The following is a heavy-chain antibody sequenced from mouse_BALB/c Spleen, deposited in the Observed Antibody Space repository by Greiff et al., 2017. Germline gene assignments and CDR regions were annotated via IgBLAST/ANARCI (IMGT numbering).Heavy chain of an antibody. J-gene: IGHJ2*01. CDR1: GFTFSSYA. CDR2: ISSGGSYT. V-gene: IGHV5-9-4*01. Sequence: EVKLVESGGGLVKPGGSLKLSCAASGFTFSSYAMSWVRQSPEKRLEWVAEISSGGSYTYYPDTVTGRFTISRDNAKNTLYLEMSSLRSEDTAMYYCARPYGNYYFDYWGQGTTLTVSS. CDR3: ARPYGNYYFDY. D-gene: IGHD2-1*01.